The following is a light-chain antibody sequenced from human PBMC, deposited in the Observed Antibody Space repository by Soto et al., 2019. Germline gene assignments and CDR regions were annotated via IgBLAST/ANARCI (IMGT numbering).Light chain of an antibody. CDR1: SIDVGTYNL. CDR3: CSYAGSQTFVV. V-gene: IGLV2-23*02. Sequence: QSALTQPASVSGSPGQSITISCTGTSIDVGTYNLVSWYRQYPGTAPELLLYEVTKLPSGVSSRFSGSKSGNTASLTISGLQAEDEADYFCCSYAGSQTFVVFGGGTKLTVL. CDR2: EVT. J-gene: IGLJ2*01.